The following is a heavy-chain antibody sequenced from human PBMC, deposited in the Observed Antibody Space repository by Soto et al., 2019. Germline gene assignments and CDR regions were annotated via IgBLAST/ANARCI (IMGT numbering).Heavy chain of an antibody. V-gene: IGHV4-34*01. CDR2: INHRGTA. CDR1: GWSLRDYQ. D-gene: IGHD6-19*01. CDR3: AKYQWNPGAFDP. J-gene: IGHJ5*02. Sequence: VPFKPGGARLVKPSENLSPTCAVYGWSLRDYQWNWLRQPPGKGLGGIGEINHRGTASYNPSLKSRVDISVDTALTQFSLKLRSVTAADTAIYYCAKYQWNPGAFDPWGPGTQVTVSS.